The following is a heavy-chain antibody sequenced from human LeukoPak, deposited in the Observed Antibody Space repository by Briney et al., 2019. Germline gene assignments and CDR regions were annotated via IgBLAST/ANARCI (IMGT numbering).Heavy chain of an antibody. J-gene: IGHJ4*02. Sequence: GGSLRLSCAASGFTASSNYMSWVRQAPGKGLEWVSVIYSGGSTYYADSVKGRFTISRDNSKNTLYLQMNSLRAEDTAVYYCARGLTGEGYFDYWGQGTLVTVSS. CDR2: IYSGGST. V-gene: IGHV3-66*01. CDR1: GFTASSNY. D-gene: IGHD7-27*01. CDR3: ARGLTGEGYFDY.